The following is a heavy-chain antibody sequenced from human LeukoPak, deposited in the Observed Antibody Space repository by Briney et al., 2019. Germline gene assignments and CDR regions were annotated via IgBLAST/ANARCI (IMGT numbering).Heavy chain of an antibody. CDR3: AREVGYCSGGSCYSYFDY. CDR1: GFTFSSHW. CDR2: INQDGSEK. V-gene: IGHV3-7*05. D-gene: IGHD2-15*01. J-gene: IGHJ4*02. Sequence: PGGSLRLSCAASGFTFSSHWMSWVRQAPGKGLEWVANINQDGSEKYYVDSVKGRFSISRDNAKNSLYLQMNSLRAEDTAVYYCAREVGYCSGGSCYSYFDYWGQGTLVTVSS.